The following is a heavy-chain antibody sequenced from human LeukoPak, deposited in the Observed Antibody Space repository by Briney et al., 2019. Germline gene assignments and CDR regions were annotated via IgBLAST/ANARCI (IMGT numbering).Heavy chain of an antibody. CDR2: IWYDGSNK. Sequence: GGSLRLSCAASGFTFSSYGMHWVRQAPGKGLEWVAVIWYDGSNKYYADSVKGRFTISRDNSKNTLYLQMNSLRAEGTAVYYCARDTNYLSGGVLGYWGQGTLVTVSS. D-gene: IGHD5-24*01. V-gene: IGHV3-33*01. CDR3: ARDTNYLSGGVLGY. J-gene: IGHJ4*02. CDR1: GFTFSSYG.